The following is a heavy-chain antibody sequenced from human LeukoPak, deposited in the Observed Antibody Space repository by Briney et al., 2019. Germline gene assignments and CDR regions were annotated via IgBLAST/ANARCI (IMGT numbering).Heavy chain of an antibody. CDR2: IYGADAA. CDR3: VTSTGQQFIPYDY. CDR1: GFNVSSNY. J-gene: IGHJ4*02. Sequence: GGFLRLSCAASGFNVSSNYMTWIRQAPVKGLEWVSLIYGADAAYYAESVRGRFMISRDNLKNTLFLQMNSLRVEDTALYYCVTSTGQQFIPYDYWGQGTHVTVSS. V-gene: IGHV3-66*02. D-gene: IGHD6-13*01.